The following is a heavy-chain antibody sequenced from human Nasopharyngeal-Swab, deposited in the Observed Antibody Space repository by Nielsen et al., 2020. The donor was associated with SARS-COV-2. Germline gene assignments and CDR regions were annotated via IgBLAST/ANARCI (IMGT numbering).Heavy chain of an antibody. Sequence: GGSLRLSCAASGFTFSSYDMHWVRQATGKGLKWVSAIGTAGDTYYPGSVKGRFTISRENAKNSLYLQMNSLRAGDTAVYYCARGPVDTAMARGLFDYWGQGTLVTVSS. CDR3: ARGPVDTAMARGLFDY. J-gene: IGHJ4*02. CDR1: GFTFSSYD. V-gene: IGHV3-13*01. D-gene: IGHD5-18*01. CDR2: IGTAGDT.